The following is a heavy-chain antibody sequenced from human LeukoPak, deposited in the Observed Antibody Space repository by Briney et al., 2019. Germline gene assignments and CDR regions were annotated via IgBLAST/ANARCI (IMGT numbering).Heavy chain of an antibody. CDR2: IYSGGST. V-gene: IGHV3-66*02. CDR1: GFTVSSNY. J-gene: IGHJ4*02. D-gene: IGHD3-3*01. Sequence: PGGSLGLSGAASGFTVSSNYMSRVRQAPGRGLEWVSVIYSGGSTYSADSVKGRFTISRDNSKNTLYLQMNSLRAEDTAVYDCARVAIFGVGLFDYWGQGTLVTVSS. CDR3: ARVAIFGVGLFDY.